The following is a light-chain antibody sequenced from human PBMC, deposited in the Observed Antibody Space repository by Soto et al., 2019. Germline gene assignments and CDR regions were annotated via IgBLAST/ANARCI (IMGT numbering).Light chain of an antibody. CDR3: QQSYRTPPT. CDR2: AAS. V-gene: IGKV1-39*01. J-gene: IGKJ1*01. Sequence: DIQMTQSPSSLSASVGDRVTITCRASQSQFIGTYLNWYQQKPGKAPKLLIYAASSLQSGVPSRFSGSGSGTDFTLTISSLQPEDFAIYYCQQSYRTPPTFGQGTKVEIK. CDR1: QSQFIGTY.